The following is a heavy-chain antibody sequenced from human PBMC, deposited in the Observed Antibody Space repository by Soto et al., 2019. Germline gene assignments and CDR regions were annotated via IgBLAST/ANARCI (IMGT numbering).Heavy chain of an antibody. CDR3: AKRRGAGGHFDY. Sequence: VGFLRLSCAASGFTFSSYAMGWVRQGPGKGLEWVAVVSIGGSTHYADSVRGRFTISRDNSKNTLSLQMNSLTAEDTAVYFCAKRRGAGGHFDYGGQGALVTVSS. J-gene: IGHJ4*02. CDR2: VSIGGST. V-gene: IGHV3-23*01. CDR1: GFTFSSYA. D-gene: IGHD2-15*01.